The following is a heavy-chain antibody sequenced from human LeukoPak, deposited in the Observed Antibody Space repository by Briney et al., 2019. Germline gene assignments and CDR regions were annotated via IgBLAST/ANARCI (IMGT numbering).Heavy chain of an antibody. J-gene: IGHJ6*03. CDR1: GGSISSYY. D-gene: IGHD5-18*01. CDR2: IYYSGST. V-gene: IGHV4-59*01. Sequence: SETLSLTYTVSGGSISSYYWSWIRQPPGKGLEWIGYIYYSGSTNYNPSLKSRVTISVDMSKNQFSLKLSSVTAADTAVYYCARVKRGYSYGPLEYYYFYMDVWGKGTTVTVS. CDR3: ARVKRGYSYGPLEYYYFYMDV.